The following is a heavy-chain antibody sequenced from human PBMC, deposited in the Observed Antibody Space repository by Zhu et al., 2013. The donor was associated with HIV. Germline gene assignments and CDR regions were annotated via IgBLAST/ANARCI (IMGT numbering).Heavy chain of an antibody. V-gene: IGHV1-69*06. J-gene: IGHJ6*02. CDR2: IIPIFGTA. D-gene: IGHD4-4*01. Sequence: QVQLVQSGAEVKKPGSSVKVSCKASGGTFSSYAISWVRQAPGQGLEWMGGIIPIFGTANYAQKFQGRVTITADKSTSTAYMELSSLRSEDTAVYYCARSGVDSNPYYYYGMDVWGQGTTVTVSS. CDR1: GGTFSSYA. CDR3: ARSGVDSNPYYYYGMDV.